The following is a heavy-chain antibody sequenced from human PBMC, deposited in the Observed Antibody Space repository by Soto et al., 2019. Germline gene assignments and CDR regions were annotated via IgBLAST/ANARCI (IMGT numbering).Heavy chain of an antibody. CDR1: CGSFGFYY. CDR2: INHSGST. Sequence: LSLTFACYCGSFGFYYCSCIRHRPVNGLELIGEINHSGSTNYNPSLKIRVTISVDTSKNQFSLKLSSVNAADTAVYYCARGPPYYDFWSGYYNYRYFEYWGKGNLVTVSS. V-gene: IGHV4-34*01. D-gene: IGHD3-3*01. CDR3: ARGPPYYDFWSGYYNYRYFEY. J-gene: IGHJ4*02.